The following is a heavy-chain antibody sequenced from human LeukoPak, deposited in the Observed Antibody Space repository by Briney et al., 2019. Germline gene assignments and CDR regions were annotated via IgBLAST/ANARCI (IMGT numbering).Heavy chain of an antibody. V-gene: IGHV1-18*04. CDR2: ISAYNGNT. Sequence: ASVTVSCKASGYTFTSYGISWVRQAPGQGLEWVGWISAYNGNTNYAQKLQGRVTMTTDTSTSTAYMELRSLRSDDTAVYYCARVAGYCSSTSCYELYDYWGQGTLVTVSS. J-gene: IGHJ4*02. D-gene: IGHD2-2*01. CDR1: GYTFTSYG. CDR3: ARVAGYCSSTSCYELYDY.